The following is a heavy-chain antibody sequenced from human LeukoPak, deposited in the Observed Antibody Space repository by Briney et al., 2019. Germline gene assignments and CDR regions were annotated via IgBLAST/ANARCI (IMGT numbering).Heavy chain of an antibody. CDR3: ARGSGRYSSSGTLDY. V-gene: IGHV1-2*06. CDR2: INPNSGGT. J-gene: IGHJ4*02. Sequence: ASVKVSCKASGYTFTGYYMHWVRQAPGQGLEWMGRINPNSGGTNYAQKFQGRVTMTRDTSISTVYMELSRLRSDDTAVYYCARGSGRYSSSGTLDYWGQGTLVTVSS. D-gene: IGHD6-6*01. CDR1: GYTFTGYY.